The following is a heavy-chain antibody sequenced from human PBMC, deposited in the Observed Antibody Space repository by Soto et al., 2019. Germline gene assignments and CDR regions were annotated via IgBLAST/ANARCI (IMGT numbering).Heavy chain of an antibody. Sequence: VQLVQSGAEVKKPGSSVRVSCKASGDAFSNFAISWVRQAHGQGLEWMGGIIPIFSTTVYAQKFQGRVTISADEFTSTVYMQLSGLRSEDTAVYYCAKDRAIQMFLYAFDIWGQGTAVAVSS. CDR1: GDAFSNFA. J-gene: IGHJ3*02. CDR2: IIPIFSTT. CDR3: AKDRAIQMFLYAFDI. V-gene: IGHV1-69*01. D-gene: IGHD5-18*01.